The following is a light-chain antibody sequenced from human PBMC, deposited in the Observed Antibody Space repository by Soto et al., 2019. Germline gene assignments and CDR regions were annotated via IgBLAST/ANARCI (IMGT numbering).Light chain of an antibody. CDR3: QHYGSPQWTFGQWT. CDR2: GAS. CDR1: QTGSSIY. Sequence: IVLTQSPGTVSLSPGERATLSCRASQTGSSIYLAWYQQKPGQAPRLLIYGASTRATGIPDRFSGSGSGTDFTLTISRLEPEDSAVYFCQHYGSPQWTFGQWTFGQGTKVEIK. V-gene: IGKV3-20*01. J-gene: IGKJ1*01.